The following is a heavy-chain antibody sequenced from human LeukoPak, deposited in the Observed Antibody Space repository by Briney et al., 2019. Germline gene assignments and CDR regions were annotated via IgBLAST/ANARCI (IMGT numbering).Heavy chain of an antibody. J-gene: IGHJ5*02. V-gene: IGHV1-2*02. Sequence: ASVKVSCKASGYTFTGYYMHWVRQAPGQGLEWMGWINPNSGGTNYAQKFQGRVTMTRDTSISTAYMELSRLRSDDTAVYYCARGLVVVVPAAMGWFDPWGQGTLVTVSS. CDR1: GYTFTGYY. D-gene: IGHD2-2*01. CDR2: INPNSGGT. CDR3: ARGLVVVVPAAMGWFDP.